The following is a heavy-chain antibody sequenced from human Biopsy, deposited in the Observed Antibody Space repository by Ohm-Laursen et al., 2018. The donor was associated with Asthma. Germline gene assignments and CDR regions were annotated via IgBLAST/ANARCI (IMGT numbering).Heavy chain of an antibody. Sequence: ASVTVSCKVSGYSLTDLSMHWVRQAPGQGIEWMGGHDHEEGGTVNAWRFQGRVTMTEDTSTGTAYMELSSLSSDDTAVYYCASDFPKDYVRYNFQFWGQGTLVTVSS. CDR3: ASDFPKDYVRYNFQF. D-gene: IGHD4-17*01. J-gene: IGHJ4*02. V-gene: IGHV1-24*01. CDR1: GYSLTDLS. CDR2: HDHEEGGT.